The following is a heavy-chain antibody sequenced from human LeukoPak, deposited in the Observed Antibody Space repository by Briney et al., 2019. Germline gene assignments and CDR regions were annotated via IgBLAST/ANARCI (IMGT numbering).Heavy chain of an antibody. CDR2: ISFDGGNK. CDR1: GFTFNNYA. J-gene: IGHJ6*01. CDR3: VRDVLVGSPLFKFAY. Sequence: GRSLRLSCAASGFTFNNYAIHWVRQAPGKGLEWVAIISFDGGNKYYADSVKGRFTISRDNSKNTQYLQMNSLRTEHTAVYYCVRDVLVGSPLFKFAYRGQGALVTLSS. V-gene: IGHV3-30*04. D-gene: IGHD2-8*01.